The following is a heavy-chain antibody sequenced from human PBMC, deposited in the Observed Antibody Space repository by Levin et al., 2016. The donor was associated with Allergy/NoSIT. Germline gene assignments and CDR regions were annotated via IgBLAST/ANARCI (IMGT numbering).Heavy chain of an antibody. CDR2: IYYSGST. CDR3: ARDQGYSGYDYFDY. Sequence: SETLSLTCTVSGGSISSGGYYWSWIRQHPGKGLEWIGYIYYSGSTYYNPSLKSRVTISVDTSKNQFSLKLSSVTAADTAVYYCARDQGYSGYDYFDYWGQGTLVTVSS. CDR1: GGSISSGGYY. V-gene: IGHV4-31*03. J-gene: IGHJ4*02. D-gene: IGHD5-12*01.